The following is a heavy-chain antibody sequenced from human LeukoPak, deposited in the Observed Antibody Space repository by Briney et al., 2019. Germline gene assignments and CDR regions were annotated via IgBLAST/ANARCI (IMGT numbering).Heavy chain of an antibody. Sequence: PGRSLRLSCAASGFTFDDYAMHWVRQAPGKGLEWVSGISWNSGSIGYADSVKGRFTISRDNAKNSLYLQMNSLRAEDTAVYYCARDSEYYDSMDYWGQGTLVTVSS. J-gene: IGHJ4*02. D-gene: IGHD3-22*01. CDR3: ARDSEYYDSMDY. CDR1: GFTFDDYA. V-gene: IGHV3-9*01. CDR2: ISWNSGSI.